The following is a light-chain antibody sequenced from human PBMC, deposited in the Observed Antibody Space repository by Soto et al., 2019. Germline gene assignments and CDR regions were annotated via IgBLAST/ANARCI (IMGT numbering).Light chain of an antibody. Sequence: MVLTQCPATLSLSPGERATLSCRASQSVSSYLAWYQQKPGQAPRLLIYDASNRATGIPARFSGSGSGTDFTLTISSLEPEDFAVYYCQQRSNWTFGQGTKV. CDR3: QQRSNWT. CDR2: DAS. J-gene: IGKJ1*01. CDR1: QSVSSY. V-gene: IGKV3-11*01.